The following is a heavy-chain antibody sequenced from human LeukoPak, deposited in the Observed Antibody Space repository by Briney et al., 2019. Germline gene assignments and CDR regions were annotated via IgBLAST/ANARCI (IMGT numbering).Heavy chain of an antibody. CDR1: GEAFSGYF. CDR2: INHSGST. D-gene: IGHD6-25*01. J-gene: IGHJ4*02. CDR3: ARGGGVKTAAPDLDY. V-gene: IGHV4-34*01. Sequence: SETLSLSCAVYGEAFSGYFWNWVRQPPGKGLEWIGEINHSGSTSNHNPSLKSRVTMSVDTSKNQFSLKLSSVTAADTAVYYCARGGGVKTAAPDLDYWGQGTLVTVSS.